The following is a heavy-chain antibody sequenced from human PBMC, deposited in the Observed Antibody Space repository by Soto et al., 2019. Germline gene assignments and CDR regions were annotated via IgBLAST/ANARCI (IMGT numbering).Heavy chain of an antibody. J-gene: IGHJ6*02. Sequence: SETLSLTCTVSGYSISSGYYWGWIRQPPGKGLEWIGSIYHSGSTYYNPSLKSRVTISVDTSKNQFSLKLSSVTAADTAVYYCASRNYDFWSGPPANYGMDVWGQGTTVTVSS. V-gene: IGHV4-38-2*02. CDR3: ASRNYDFWSGPPANYGMDV. CDR1: GYSISSGYY. D-gene: IGHD3-3*01. CDR2: IYHSGST.